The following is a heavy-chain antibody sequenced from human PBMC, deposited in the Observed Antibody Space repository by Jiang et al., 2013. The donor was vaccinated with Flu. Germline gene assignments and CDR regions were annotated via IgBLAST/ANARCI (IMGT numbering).Heavy chain of an antibody. V-gene: IGHV3-66*01. D-gene: IGHD3-3*01. J-gene: IGHJ3*02. Sequence: SCAGSGFTFSDYAMTWVRLAPGKGLEWVSVIYSGGSTYYADSVKGRFTISRDNSKNTLYLQMNSLRAEDTAVYYCARVQNYDFWSGFDAFDIWGQGTMVTVSS. CDR3: ARVQNYDFWSGFDAFDI. CDR1: GFTFSDYA. CDR2: IYSGGST.